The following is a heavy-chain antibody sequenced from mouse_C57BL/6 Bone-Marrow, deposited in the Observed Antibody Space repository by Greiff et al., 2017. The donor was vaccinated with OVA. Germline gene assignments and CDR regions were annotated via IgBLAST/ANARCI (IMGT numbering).Heavy chain of an antibody. Sequence: EVMLVESGEGLVKPGGSLKLSCAASGFTFSSYAMSWVRQTPEKRLEWVAYISSGGDYIYYADTVKGRFTLSRDNTRNTLYLQMSSLKSEDTDMYYCAGYYGSSYGYFDVWGTGTTVTVSS. J-gene: IGHJ1*03. CDR2: ISSGGDYI. CDR1: GFTFSSYA. D-gene: IGHD1-1*01. CDR3: AGYYGSSYGYFDV. V-gene: IGHV5S21*01.